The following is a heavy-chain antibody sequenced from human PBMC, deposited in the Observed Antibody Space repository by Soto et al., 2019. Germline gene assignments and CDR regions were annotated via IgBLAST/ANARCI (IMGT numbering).Heavy chain of an antibody. CDR3: ASSGLGTYLTY. CDR1: AGSVSHYF. V-gene: IGHV4-59*02. J-gene: IGHJ4*01. Sequence: PSETLSLTCTVSAGSVSHYFWSWVRQPPGKGLEWIGYIYNIGSSGSTNYNPSLKSRVTISLDTSRNQYSLKLSSVTAADTAVYHGASSGLGTYLTYWGHGNLVTVSS. CDR2: IYNIGSSGST. D-gene: IGHD3-10*01.